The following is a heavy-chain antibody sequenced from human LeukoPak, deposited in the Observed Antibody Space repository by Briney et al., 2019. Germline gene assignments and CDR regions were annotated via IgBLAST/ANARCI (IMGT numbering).Heavy chain of an antibody. Sequence: GGSLRLPCAASDSMSRRFKMNWVRQAPGKGLEWVSYISDDSSTIHYADSVKGRFTISRDNAENSLYLQMNSLRAEDTAVYYCARGGYNYGPVFDYWGQGTLVTVSS. J-gene: IGHJ4*02. CDR1: DSMSRRFK. CDR3: ARGGYNYGPVFDY. CDR2: ISDDSSTI. D-gene: IGHD5-18*01. V-gene: IGHV3-48*01.